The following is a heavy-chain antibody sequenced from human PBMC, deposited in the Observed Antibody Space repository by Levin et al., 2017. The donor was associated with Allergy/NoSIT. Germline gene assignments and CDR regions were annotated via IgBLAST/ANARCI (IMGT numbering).Heavy chain of an antibody. CDR1: GGSISSGGYY. V-gene: IGHV4-31*03. CDR3: ARGRIVPSAMGNYLDY. Sequence: SQTLSLTCTVSGGSISSGGYYCNWVRQYPGKGLEWIGYIYYSGTTFYNPSLKSRVTISIDSSKNQFSLKLTSVTDADTAVYYCARGRIVPSAMGNYLDYWGQGALVTVSS. J-gene: IGHJ4*02. CDR2: IYYSGTT. D-gene: IGHD2-2*01.